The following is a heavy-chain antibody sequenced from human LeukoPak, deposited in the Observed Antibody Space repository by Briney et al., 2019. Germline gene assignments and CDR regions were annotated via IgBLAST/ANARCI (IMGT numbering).Heavy chain of an antibody. V-gene: IGHV3-23*01. CDR2: ISGSGGST. J-gene: IGHJ4*02. Sequence: GGSLRLSCAASGIIFNNYAMSWVRQAPGKGLEWASGISGSGGSTYYADSVKGRFTISRDNSKNTLYLQMNSLRVEDTAVYYCAKGGDYYGSGSYYDYWGQGTLVTVSS. CDR1: GIIFNNYA. D-gene: IGHD3-10*01. CDR3: AKGGDYYGSGSYYDY.